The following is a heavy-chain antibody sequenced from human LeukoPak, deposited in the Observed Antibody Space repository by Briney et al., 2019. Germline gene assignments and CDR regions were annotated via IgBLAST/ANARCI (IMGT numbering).Heavy chain of an antibody. CDR1: GYTFTGYY. CDR2: INPNSGGT. Sequence: ASVKVSCKASGYTFTGYYMHWVRQAPGQGLEWMGWINPNSGGTNYAQKFQGRVTMTRDTSISTAYMELSSLRSEDTAVYYCAREIGVGATSFYYYGMDVWGQGTTVTVSS. V-gene: IGHV1-2*02. J-gene: IGHJ6*02. CDR3: AREIGVGATSFYYYGMDV. D-gene: IGHD1-26*01.